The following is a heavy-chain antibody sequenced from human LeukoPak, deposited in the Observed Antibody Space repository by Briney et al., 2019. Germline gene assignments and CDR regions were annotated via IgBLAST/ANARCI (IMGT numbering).Heavy chain of an antibody. CDR2: IYYSGST. J-gene: IGHJ4*02. Sequence: SETLSLTCTVSGGSISSSSYYWGWIRQPPGKGLEWIGSIYYSGSTYYNPSLKSRVTISVDTSKNQFSLKLSSVTAADTAVHYCARLSDLSSYYFDYWGQGTLVTVSS. V-gene: IGHV4-39*01. CDR1: GGSISSSSYY. D-gene: IGHD1-26*01. CDR3: ARLSDLSSYYFDY.